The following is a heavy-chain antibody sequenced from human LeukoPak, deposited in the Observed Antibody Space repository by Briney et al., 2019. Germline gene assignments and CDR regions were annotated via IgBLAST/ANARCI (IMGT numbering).Heavy chain of an antibody. CDR1: GGSISSRDNY. J-gene: IGHJ6*02. CDR3: ARQDTLTHDYVMDV. D-gene: IGHD4-17*01. V-gene: IGHV4-39*01. Sequence: LETPTLTCTVPGGSISSRDNYWGWFRQPPGKGLEWLGSIYYSGNTYYNPSLESRVTISVDTSKNQSSLKVSSATAADTAVYYCARQDTLTHDYVMDVWGQGTMDRVSS. CDR2: IYYSGNT.